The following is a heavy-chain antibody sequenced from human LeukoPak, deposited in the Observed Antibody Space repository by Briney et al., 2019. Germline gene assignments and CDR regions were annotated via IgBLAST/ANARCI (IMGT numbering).Heavy chain of an antibody. J-gene: IGHJ6*03. V-gene: IGHV4-4*09. Sequence: PSETLSLTCTVSGGSISSYYWSWIRQPPGKGLEWIGYIYTSGSTNYNPSLKSRVTISVDTSKNQFSLKLSSVTAADTAVYYCARLLSGNYYYYYMDVWGKGTTVTVSS. D-gene: IGHD1-26*01. CDR2: IYTSGST. CDR1: GGSISSYY. CDR3: ARLLSGNYYYYYMDV.